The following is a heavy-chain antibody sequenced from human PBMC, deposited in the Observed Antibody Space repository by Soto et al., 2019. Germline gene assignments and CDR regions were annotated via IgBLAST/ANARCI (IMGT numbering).Heavy chain of an antibody. V-gene: IGHV1-18*01. CDR3: AREWEDIRDINCCDP. D-gene: IGHD1-26*01. J-gene: IGHJ5*02. CDR1: GYSFSNYG. Sequence: QLVQSGAEVKKPGASVRVSCKASGYSFSNYGISWVRQAPGQGLEWMGWISGYDRRTHYAQRCQGRVTMTTDTSTSTAYMELTSVTSGDTAVYYCAREWEDIRDINCCDPWGQGTLVTVSS. CDR2: ISGYDRRT.